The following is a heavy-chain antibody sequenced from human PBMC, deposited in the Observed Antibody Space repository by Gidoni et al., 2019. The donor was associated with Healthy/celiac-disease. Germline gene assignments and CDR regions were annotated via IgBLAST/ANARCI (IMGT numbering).Heavy chain of an antibody. CDR2: IIPILGIA. J-gene: IGHJ6*02. V-gene: IGHV1-69*09. CDR3: ARDDSSSGYLGYYYYGMDV. CDR1: GGTFSSYA. D-gene: IGHD3-22*01. Sequence: QVQLVQSGAEVKKPGSSVKVSCKASGGTFSSYAISWVRQAPGQGLEWMGRIIPILGIANYAQKCQGRVTITADKSTSTAYMELSSLRSEDTAVYYCARDDSSSGYLGYYYYGMDVWGQGTTVTVSS.